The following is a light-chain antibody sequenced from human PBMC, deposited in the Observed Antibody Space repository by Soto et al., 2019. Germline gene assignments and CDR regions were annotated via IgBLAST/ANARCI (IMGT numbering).Light chain of an antibody. CDR1: SSDVGGYNY. Sequence: QSVLTQPPSASGSPGQSVTISCTGTSSDVGGYNYVSWYQQHPGKAPKLMIYEVTKRPSGVPDRFSGSKSGNTASLTISGLQSEYEADYYCSSYGGTFYVLGTGTKLTVL. J-gene: IGLJ1*01. CDR2: EVT. CDR3: SSYGGTFYV. V-gene: IGLV2-8*01.